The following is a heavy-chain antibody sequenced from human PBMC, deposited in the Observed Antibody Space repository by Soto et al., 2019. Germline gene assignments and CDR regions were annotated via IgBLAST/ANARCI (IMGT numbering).Heavy chain of an antibody. Sequence: PGGSLRLSCAASGFTFSSYAMSWVRQAPGKGLEWVSAISGSGGSTYYADSVKGRFTISRDNSKNTLYLQMNSLRAEDTAVYYCAKGRFVLRFLEWLLSHFDYWGQGTLVTVSS. CDR1: GFTFSSYA. CDR3: AKGRFVLRFLEWLLSHFDY. CDR2: ISGSGGST. D-gene: IGHD3-3*01. J-gene: IGHJ4*02. V-gene: IGHV3-23*01.